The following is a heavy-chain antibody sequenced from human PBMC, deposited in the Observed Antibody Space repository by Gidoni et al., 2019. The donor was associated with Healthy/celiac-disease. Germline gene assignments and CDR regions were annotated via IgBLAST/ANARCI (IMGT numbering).Heavy chain of an antibody. CDR3: ARRREYSSSGFDY. CDR1: GFTFSSYA. CDR2: ISYDGSNK. Sequence: QVQLVESGGGVVQPGRSLRLSCAASGFTFSSYAMHWVRQAPGKGLGWVAVISYDGSNKYYADSVKGRFTISRDNSKNTLYLQMNSLRAEDTAVYYCARRREYSSSGFDYWGQGTLVTVSS. D-gene: IGHD6-13*01. J-gene: IGHJ4*02. V-gene: IGHV3-30-3*01.